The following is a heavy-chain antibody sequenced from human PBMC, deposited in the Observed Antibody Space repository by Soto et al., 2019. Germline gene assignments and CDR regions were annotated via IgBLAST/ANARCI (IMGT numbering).Heavy chain of an antibody. CDR1: GYTFTSYG. J-gene: IGHJ3*02. Sequence: ASVKVSCKXSGYTFTSYGISWVRQAPGQGLEWMGWISAYNGNTNYAQKLQGRVTMTTDTSTSTAYMELRSLRSDDTAVYYCARDPNDADAFDIWGQGTMVTVSS. CDR2: ISAYNGNT. V-gene: IGHV1-18*01. CDR3: ARDPNDADAFDI.